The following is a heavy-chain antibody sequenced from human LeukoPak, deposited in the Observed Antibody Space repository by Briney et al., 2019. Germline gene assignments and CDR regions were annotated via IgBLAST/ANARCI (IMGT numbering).Heavy chain of an antibody. V-gene: IGHV3-48*03. CDR3: VRDNLENQWLERSY. J-gene: IGHJ4*02. CDR1: GFTFSLYN. CDR2: ISASETSI. D-gene: IGHD6-19*01. Sequence: GSLRLSCAASGFTFSLYNMNWARQAPGKGLEWVSQISASETSIKYADSVRGRFTISRDNVKNSVYLQMNSLRAEDTAIYYCVRDNLENQWLERSYWGQGTLVTVSS.